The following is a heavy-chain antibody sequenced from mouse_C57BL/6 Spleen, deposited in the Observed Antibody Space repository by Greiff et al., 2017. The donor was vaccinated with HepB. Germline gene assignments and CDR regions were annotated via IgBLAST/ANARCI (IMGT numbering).Heavy chain of an antibody. D-gene: IGHD2-5*01. CDR1: GYAFSSYW. CDR2: IYPGDGDT. V-gene: IGHV1-80*01. Sequence: QVQLQQSGAELVKPGASVKISCKASGYAFSSYWMNWVKQRPGKGLEWIGQIYPGDGDTNYNGKFKGKATLTADKSSSTAYMQLSSLTSEDSAVYFCARDSNYEEDAMDYWGQGTSVTVSS. CDR3: ARDSNYEEDAMDY. J-gene: IGHJ4*01.